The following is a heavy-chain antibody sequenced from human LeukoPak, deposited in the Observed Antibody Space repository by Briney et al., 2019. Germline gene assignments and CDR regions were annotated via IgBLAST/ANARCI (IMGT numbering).Heavy chain of an antibody. J-gene: IGHJ4*02. CDR1: GGSISSYY. D-gene: IGHD2-2*01. CDR2: IYYSGST. CDR3: ARVDCSSTNCNYGYYFDY. Sequence: SETLSLTCTVSGGSISSYYWSCIRQPPGKGLEWLGYIYYSGSTDYNPSLKRRLTMSVDTSKNLFSLRLSSVIAADTAVYFCARVDCSSTNCNYGYYFDYWGQGTLVTVSS. V-gene: IGHV4-59*01.